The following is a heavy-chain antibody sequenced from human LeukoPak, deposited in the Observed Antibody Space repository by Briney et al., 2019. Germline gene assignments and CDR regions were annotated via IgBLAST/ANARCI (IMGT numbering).Heavy chain of an antibody. CDR3: ARAGRSGYADY. Sequence: SETLSLTCTVSGGSISSYHWSWIRQPPGKGLEWIGYIYYSGSTNYNPSLKSRVTISVDTSKNQFSLKLSSVTAADTAVYYCARAGRSGYADYWGQGTLVTVSS. D-gene: IGHD3-22*01. V-gene: IGHV4-59*01. CDR1: GGSISSYH. CDR2: IYYSGST. J-gene: IGHJ4*02.